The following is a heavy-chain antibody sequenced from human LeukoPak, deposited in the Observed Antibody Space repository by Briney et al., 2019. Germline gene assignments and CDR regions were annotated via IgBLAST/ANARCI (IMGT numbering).Heavy chain of an antibody. J-gene: IGHJ3*02. Sequence: ASVKVSCKASGYTFTKYGISWVRQAPGQGLEWMGWSSANNGNANYAQKLQGRVTMTTDTSTSTAYMELRSLRSDDTAVYYCARDRDSYAFDIWGQGTMVTVSS. D-gene: IGHD3-3*01. V-gene: IGHV1-18*01. CDR1: GYTFTKYG. CDR3: ARDRDSYAFDI. CDR2: SSANNGNA.